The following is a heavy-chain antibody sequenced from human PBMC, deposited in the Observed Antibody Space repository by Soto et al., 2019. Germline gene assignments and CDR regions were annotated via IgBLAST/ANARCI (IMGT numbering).Heavy chain of an antibody. D-gene: IGHD1-1*01. CDR1: GFTFSSYD. J-gene: IGHJ3*02. Sequence: GGSLRLSCAASGFTFSSYDMHWVRQATGKGLEWVSAIGTAGDTYYPGSVKGRFTISRENAKNSLYLQMNSLRAGDTAVYYCARGTGSYDFDIWGQGTMVTVPS. V-gene: IGHV3-13*01. CDR3: ARGTGSYDFDI. CDR2: IGTAGDT.